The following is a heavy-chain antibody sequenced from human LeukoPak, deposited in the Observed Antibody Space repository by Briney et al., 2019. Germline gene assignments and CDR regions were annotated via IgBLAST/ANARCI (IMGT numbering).Heavy chain of an antibody. Sequence: GGSLTLSCAASGFTFSSYAMSWVRQAPGKGLEWVSATSGSGGSTYYAASVKRRFTISRGNSKNTLYLQMNRLRAEVTAVYYCAKDKQSLGITIFGVVAYYFDYWGQGTLVTVSS. CDR1: GFTFSSYA. D-gene: IGHD3-3*01. CDR2: TSGSGGST. V-gene: IGHV3-23*01. CDR3: AKDKQSLGITIFGVVAYYFDY. J-gene: IGHJ4*02.